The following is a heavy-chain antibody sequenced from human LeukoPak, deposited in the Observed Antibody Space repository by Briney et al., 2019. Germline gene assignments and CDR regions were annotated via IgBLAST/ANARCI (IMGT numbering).Heavy chain of an antibody. Sequence: GGSLRLSCAASGFTFRSYSMNWVRQAPGKGLEWVSSISSSSSYIYYADSVEGRFTNSRDNAKNSLYLQMNSLRAEDTAVYYCARVESGYCSGGSCYSFYYGMDVWGQGTTVTVSS. CDR3: ARVESGYCSGGSCYSFYYGMDV. J-gene: IGHJ6*02. CDR2: ISSSSSYI. D-gene: IGHD2-15*01. V-gene: IGHV3-21*01. CDR1: GFTFRSYS.